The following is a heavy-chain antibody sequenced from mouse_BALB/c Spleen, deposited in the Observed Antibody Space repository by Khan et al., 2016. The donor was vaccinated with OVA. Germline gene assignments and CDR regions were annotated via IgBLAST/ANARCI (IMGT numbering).Heavy chain of an antibody. CDR2: ISSGGHYT. V-gene: IGHV5-6*01. CDR3: ARTITTDKGDNYAMDY. CDR1: GFTFSSYG. D-gene: IGHD1-1*01. J-gene: IGHJ4*01. Sequence: EVQLVESGGDLVKPGGSLKLSCAASGFTFSSYGMSWVRQTPDKRLEWVATISSGGHYTYFPDSVRGRFTISRDNAKNNLYLQMSSLKSEDTAMXYCARTITTDKGDNYAMDYWGQGTSVTVSS.